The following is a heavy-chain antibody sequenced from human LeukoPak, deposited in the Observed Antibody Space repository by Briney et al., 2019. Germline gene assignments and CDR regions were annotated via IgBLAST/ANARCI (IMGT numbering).Heavy chain of an antibody. CDR3: ARRGDYAGGLGYYGMDV. D-gene: IGHD4-17*01. Sequence: GGSLRLSCAASGFTFSSYSMSWVRQAPGKGLEWVSHISSSSSTIYYADSVKGRFTISRDNAKNSLYLQMNSLRAEDTAVYYCARRGDYAGGLGYYGMDVWGQGTTVPVSS. J-gene: IGHJ6*02. CDR2: ISSSSSTI. V-gene: IGHV3-48*01. CDR1: GFTFSSYS.